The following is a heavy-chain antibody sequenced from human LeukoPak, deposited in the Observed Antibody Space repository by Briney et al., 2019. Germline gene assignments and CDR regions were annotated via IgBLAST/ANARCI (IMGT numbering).Heavy chain of an antibody. V-gene: IGHV3-11*01. CDR1: GFNFGDYY. J-gene: IGHJ4*02. CDR2: ISSSGHNI. Sequence: GGSLRLSCVASGFNFGDYYMNWFRQAPGKGLEWLSFISSSGHNILYTDSVKGRFTVSRDNAKKTVFLQMNSLRAEDTAVYYCARDLFSFYYDSSGYCDYWGPGTGVTVSS. D-gene: IGHD3-22*01. CDR3: ARDLFSFYYDSSGYCDY.